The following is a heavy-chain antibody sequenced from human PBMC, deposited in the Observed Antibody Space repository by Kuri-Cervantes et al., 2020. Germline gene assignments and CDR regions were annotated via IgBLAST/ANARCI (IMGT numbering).Heavy chain of an antibody. CDR2: IYHSGST. J-gene: IGHJ3*02. Sequence: SCAVSGGSISSGGYSWSWIRQPPGKGLEWIGYIYHSGSTYYNPSLKSRVTISVDRSKNQFSLKLSSVTAADTAVYYCARQARNYYDMRAFDIWGQGTMVTVSS. CDR1: GGSISSGGYS. CDR3: ARQARNYYDMRAFDI. V-gene: IGHV4-30-2*01. D-gene: IGHD3-22*01.